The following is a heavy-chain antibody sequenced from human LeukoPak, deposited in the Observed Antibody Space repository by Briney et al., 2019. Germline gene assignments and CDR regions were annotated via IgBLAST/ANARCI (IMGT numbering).Heavy chain of an antibody. CDR3: ARGPITIFGVVDSDSYFDY. J-gene: IGHJ4*02. D-gene: IGHD3-3*01. CDR1: RGSVTSSSYY. CDR2: VSSSGST. Sequence: SETLSLTCTVSRGSVTSSSYYWSWIRQPAGKGLEWIGRVSSSGSTNYNPSLKGRVTISRDASENRLSLQLKYVTDEDTALYFCARGPITIFGVVDSDSYFDYWGQGTLVTVSS. V-gene: IGHV4-61*02.